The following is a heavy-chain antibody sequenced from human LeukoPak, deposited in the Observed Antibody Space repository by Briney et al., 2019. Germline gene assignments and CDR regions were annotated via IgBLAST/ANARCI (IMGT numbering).Heavy chain of an antibody. CDR2: IWYDGSNK. J-gene: IGHJ6*03. CDR1: GFTFSSYG. D-gene: IGHD6-6*01. V-gene: IGHV3-33*01. CDR3: ARDSQLEDYYYYYMDV. Sequence: PGGSLRLSCAASGFTFSSYGMHWVRQAPGKGLGWVAVIWYDGSNKYYADSVKGRFTISRDNSKNTLYLQMNSLRAEDTAVYYCARDSQLEDYYYYYMDVWGKGTTVTVSS.